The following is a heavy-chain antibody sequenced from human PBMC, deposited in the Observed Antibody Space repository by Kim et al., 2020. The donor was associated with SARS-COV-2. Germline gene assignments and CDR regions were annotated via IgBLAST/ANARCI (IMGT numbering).Heavy chain of an antibody. J-gene: IGHJ4*01. CDR1: GGSVSSGRYY. D-gene: IGHD3-9*01. Sequence: SETLSLTCTVSGGSVSSGRYYWTWIRQPPGKRLEWIGFIYYSGSTNYNPSLKSRVTISLDTSKNQFSLKLNSVTAADTAVYYCARGYYDILTGYYLDYWG. CDR3: ARGYYDILTGYYLDY. V-gene: IGHV4-61*01. CDR2: IYYSGST.